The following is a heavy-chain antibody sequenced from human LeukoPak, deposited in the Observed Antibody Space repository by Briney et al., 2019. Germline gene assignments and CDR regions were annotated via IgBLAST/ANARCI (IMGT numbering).Heavy chain of an antibody. V-gene: IGHV3-7*01. J-gene: IGHJ3*02. CDR2: IKQDGCEK. CDR3: AKDVPDGYTDGVLLDI. D-gene: IGHD5-24*01. Sequence: PGGSLRLSCAASGFTFSSYWMSWVRQAPGKGLEWVANIKQDGCEKYYVDSVKGRFTISRDNAKNSLYLQMNSLRAEDTAVYYCAKDVPDGYTDGVLLDIWGQGTMVTVSS. CDR1: GFTFSSYW.